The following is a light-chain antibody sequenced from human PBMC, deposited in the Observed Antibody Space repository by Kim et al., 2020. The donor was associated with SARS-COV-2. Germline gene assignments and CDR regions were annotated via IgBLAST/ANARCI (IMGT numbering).Light chain of an antibody. V-gene: IGLV3-21*04. CDR1: NIGSKS. CDR2: YDS. CDR3: QVWDSSSDHV. Sequence: VSRGKTARITCGGNNIGSKSVHWYQQKPGQAPVLVIYYDSDRPSGIPERFSGSNSGNTATLTISRVEAGDEADYYCQVWDSSSDHVFGTGTKVTVL. J-gene: IGLJ1*01.